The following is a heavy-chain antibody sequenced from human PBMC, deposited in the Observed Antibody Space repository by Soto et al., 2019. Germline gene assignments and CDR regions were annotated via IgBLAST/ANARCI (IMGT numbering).Heavy chain of an antibody. J-gene: IGHJ6*02. CDR1: GFTFSSYA. CDR2: ISYDGSNK. Sequence: QVQLVESGGGVVQPGRSLRLSCAASGFTFSSYAMHWVRQAPGKGLEWVAVISYDGSNKYYADSVKGRFTISRDNSKNTLYLQMNSLRAEDTAVCYCARDFGIQYQGSMDVWGQGTTVTVSS. CDR3: ARDFGIQYQGSMDV. D-gene: IGHD2-2*01. V-gene: IGHV3-30-3*01.